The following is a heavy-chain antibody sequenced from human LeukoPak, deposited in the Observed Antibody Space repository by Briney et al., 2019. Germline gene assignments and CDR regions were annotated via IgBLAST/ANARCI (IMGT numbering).Heavy chain of an antibody. CDR2: INHSRST. J-gene: IGHJ3*02. V-gene: IGHV4-34*01. CDR3: ARDHYYDSSGYSYRRRLTNAFDI. CDR1: GGSFSGYY. Sequence: SETLSLTCAVYGGSFSGYYWSWIRQPPGKGLEWIGEINHSRSTNYNPSLKSRVTISVDTSQNQFSLKLSSVTAADTAVYYCARDHYYDSSGYSYRRRLTNAFDIWGQGTMVTVSS. D-gene: IGHD3-22*01.